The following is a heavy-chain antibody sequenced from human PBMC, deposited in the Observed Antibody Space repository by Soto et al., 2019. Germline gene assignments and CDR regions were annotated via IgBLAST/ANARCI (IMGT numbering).Heavy chain of an antibody. CDR3: ARPRSPLYGSGSYVPVGYYYYGMDV. V-gene: IGHV4-59*08. D-gene: IGHD3-10*01. Sequence: PSETLSLTCTVSGGSISSYYWSWIRQPPGKGLEWIGYIYYSGSTNYNPSLKSRVTISVDTSKNQFSLKLSSLTAADTAVYYCARPRSPLYGSGSYVPVGYYYYGMDVWGQGTTVTVSS. J-gene: IGHJ6*02. CDR1: GGSISSYY. CDR2: IYYSGST.